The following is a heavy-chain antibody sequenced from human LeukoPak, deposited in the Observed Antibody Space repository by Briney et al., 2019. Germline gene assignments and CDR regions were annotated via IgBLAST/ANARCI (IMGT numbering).Heavy chain of an antibody. CDR1: GYTFTSSD. V-gene: IGHV1-8*01. D-gene: IGHD6-13*01. CDR2: MNPNSGNT. CDR3: ARYTAAAGTFNWFDP. Sequence: ASVKVSCKDSGYTFTSSDINWVRPATGQGLEWMGWMNPNSGNTGYAQKFQGRVTMTRNTSISTAYMELSSLRSEDTAVYYCARYTAAAGTFNWFDPWGQGTLVTVSS. J-gene: IGHJ5*02.